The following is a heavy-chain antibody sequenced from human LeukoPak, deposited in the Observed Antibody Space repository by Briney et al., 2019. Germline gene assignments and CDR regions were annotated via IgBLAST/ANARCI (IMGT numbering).Heavy chain of an antibody. D-gene: IGHD3-10*01. CDR2: ITSAGAT. CDR3: ASRESPGYYYGMDV. Sequence: PGGSLRLSCAASGFTFSSYAMSWVRQAPGKGLDCVSVITSAGATYYADSVKGRFIISRDNSQNTLYLQMNSLRAEDTAVYYCASRESPGYYYGMDVWGQGTTVTVSS. J-gene: IGHJ6*02. CDR1: GFTFSSYA. V-gene: IGHV3-66*01.